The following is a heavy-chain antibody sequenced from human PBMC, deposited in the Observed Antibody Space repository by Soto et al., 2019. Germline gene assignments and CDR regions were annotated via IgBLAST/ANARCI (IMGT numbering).Heavy chain of an antibody. CDR2: ISGSGDNT. V-gene: IGHV3-23*01. CDR3: AKDASRPGYYYYMDV. J-gene: IGHJ6*03. Sequence: ETLSLTCTVSGGSISSGSSYWGWIRQPPGKGLEWVSAISGSGDNTYYADSVKGRFTISRDNSRNTLFLQMSSLRAEDTAVYYCAKDASRPGYYYYMDVWGKGTTVTVSS. CDR1: GGSISSGSSY.